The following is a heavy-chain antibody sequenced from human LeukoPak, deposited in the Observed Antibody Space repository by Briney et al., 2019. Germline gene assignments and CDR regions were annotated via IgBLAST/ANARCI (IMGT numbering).Heavy chain of an antibody. D-gene: IGHD1-1*01. Sequence: PGGSLKLSCAASGFSFSGSAVHWVRQASGKGLEWVGRIRSKANSYATAYAASVKGRFTVSRDDSKNTAYLQMNSLRAEDTAVYHCAGEYDNSPWGQGTLVTVSS. CDR3: AGEYDNSP. CDR2: IRSKANSYAT. V-gene: IGHV3-73*01. J-gene: IGHJ5*02. CDR1: GFSFSGSA.